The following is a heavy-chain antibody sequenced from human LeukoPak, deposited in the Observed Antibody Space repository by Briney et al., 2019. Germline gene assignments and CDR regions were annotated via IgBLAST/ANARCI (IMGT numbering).Heavy chain of an antibody. V-gene: IGHV4-59*08. CDR3: ARGEGGGYSYGYNY. J-gene: IGHJ4*02. D-gene: IGHD5-18*01. CDR2: IYYSGST. Sequence: PSETLSLTCTISGGSVSSYYWSWLRQPPGKGLEWLGYIYYSGSTNYNPSLKSRVTISIDTSKNQFSLKLSSVTAADTAVYYCARGEGGGYSYGYNYWGQGTLVTVSS. CDR1: GGSVSSYY.